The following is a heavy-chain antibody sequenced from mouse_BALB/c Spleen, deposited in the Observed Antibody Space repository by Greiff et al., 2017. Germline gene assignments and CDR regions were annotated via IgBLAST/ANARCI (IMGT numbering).Heavy chain of an antibody. V-gene: IGHV2-6-7*01. Sequence: VQLQESGPGLVAPSQSLSITCTVSGFSLTGYGVNWVRQPPGKGLEWLGMIWGDGSTDYNSALKSRLSISKDNSKSQVFLKMNSLQTDDTARYYCARGRLLLFYAMDYWGQGTSVTVSS. CDR3: ARGRLLLFYAMDY. D-gene: IGHD2-3*01. CDR2: IWGDGST. CDR1: GFSLTGYG. J-gene: IGHJ4*01.